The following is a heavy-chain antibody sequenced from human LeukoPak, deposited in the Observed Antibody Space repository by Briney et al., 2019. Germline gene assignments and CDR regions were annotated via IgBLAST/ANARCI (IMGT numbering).Heavy chain of an antibody. D-gene: IGHD3-9*01. CDR2: IGSGGDT. CDR1: GFTFSTYD. J-gene: IGHJ4*02. Sequence: GGSLRLSCAASGFTFSTYDMHWVRQATGQGLQWVSGIGSGGDTYYLGSVKGRFTISRENAKRSLYLQMNSLRAEDTAVYYCAKDQNDILTGDSGAFGYWGQGTLVTVSS. V-gene: IGHV3-13*04. CDR3: AKDQNDILTGDSGAFGY.